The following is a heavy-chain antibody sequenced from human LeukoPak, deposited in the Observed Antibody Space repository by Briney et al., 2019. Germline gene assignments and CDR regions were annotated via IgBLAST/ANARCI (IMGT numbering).Heavy chain of an antibody. D-gene: IGHD1-26*01. CDR1: GFTFSGYA. CDR3: AREETSWTYSLDY. CDR2: ISYDGSNK. J-gene: IGHJ4*02. Sequence: PGRSLRLSCAASGFTFSGYAIHWVRQAPGKGLEWVAVISYDGSNKYYADSVKGRFTISRDNSKSTVYLQMNSLRAEDTAVYYCAREETSWTYSLDYWGQGTLVTVSS. V-gene: IGHV3-30-3*01.